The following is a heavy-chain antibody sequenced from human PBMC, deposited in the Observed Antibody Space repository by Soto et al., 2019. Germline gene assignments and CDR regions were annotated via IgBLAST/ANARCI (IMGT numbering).Heavy chain of an antibody. CDR3: ARKWAAAGPFEF. V-gene: IGHV1-18*01. D-gene: IGHD6-13*01. CDR1: GYAYASRA. J-gene: IGHJ4*02. Sequence: PAEACSEASGYAYASRARWSPHHYPGQGLEWMGWISAYNGNTNYAQKLQGRVTMTTDTSTSTAYMELRSLRSDDTAVYYCARKWAAAGPFEFWGQGTLVIV. CDR2: ISAYNGNT.